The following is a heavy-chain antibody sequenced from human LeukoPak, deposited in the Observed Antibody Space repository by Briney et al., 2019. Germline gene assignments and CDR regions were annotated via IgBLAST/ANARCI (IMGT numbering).Heavy chain of an antibody. CDR3: ARDKGVDGMDV. V-gene: IGHV3-48*04. Sequence: GGSLRLSCAASGFTFSSYSMNWVRQAPGKGLEWVSYISSSSSTIYYADSVKGRFTISRDNAKNSLYLQMNSLRAEDTAVYYCARDKGVDGMDVWGQGTTVTVSS. J-gene: IGHJ6*02. CDR1: GFTFSSYS. CDR2: ISSSSSTI.